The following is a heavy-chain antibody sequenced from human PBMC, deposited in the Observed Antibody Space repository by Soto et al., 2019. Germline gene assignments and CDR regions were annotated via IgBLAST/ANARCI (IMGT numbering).Heavy chain of an antibody. Sequence: QVQLVQSGAEVKKPGASVKVSCKASGYTFTSYGISWVRQAPGQGLDWMGWISAYNGNTNYAQKLQGRVTMPTDTSTSTAYMELRSLRSDDTAVYYCARVGWACSGGSCSYFDYWGQGTLVTVSS. CDR3: ARVGWACSGGSCSYFDY. V-gene: IGHV1-18*01. J-gene: IGHJ4*02. D-gene: IGHD2-15*01. CDR2: ISAYNGNT. CDR1: GYTFTSYG.